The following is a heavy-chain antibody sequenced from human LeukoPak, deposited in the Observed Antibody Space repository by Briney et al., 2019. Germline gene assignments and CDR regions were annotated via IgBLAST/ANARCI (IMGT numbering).Heavy chain of an antibody. J-gene: IGHJ5*02. V-gene: IGHV4-59*08. CDR1: GGSISSYY. CDR3: ARHGPYLGRLAWFDP. CDR2: IHYTGST. D-gene: IGHD1-26*01. Sequence: KPSETLSLTCTVSGGSISSYYWSWIRQPPGKGLKWFGNIHYTGSTNYNPSLKSRVTISVDTSKNQFSLNLSSVTAADTAVYYCARHGPYLGRLAWFDPWGQGTLVTVSS.